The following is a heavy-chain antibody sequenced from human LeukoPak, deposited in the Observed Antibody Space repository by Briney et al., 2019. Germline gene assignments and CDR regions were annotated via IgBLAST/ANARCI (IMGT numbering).Heavy chain of an antibody. CDR3: ARDRYYYGSEIFAWFDP. D-gene: IGHD3-10*01. J-gene: IGHJ5*02. CDR2: IYTTGST. CDR1: GGSISSGSYY. Sequence: SETLSLTCAVSGGSISSGSYYWSWIRQPAGTGLEWIGHIYTTGSTNYNPSLKSRVTISVDTSKNQFSLKLSSVTAADTAVYYCARDRYYYGSEIFAWFDPWGQGTLVTVSS. V-gene: IGHV4-61*09.